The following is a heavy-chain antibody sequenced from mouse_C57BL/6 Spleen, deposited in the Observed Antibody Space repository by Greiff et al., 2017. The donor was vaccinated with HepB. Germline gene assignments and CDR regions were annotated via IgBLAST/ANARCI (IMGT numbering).Heavy chain of an antibody. Sequence: QVQLQQSGAELVRPGASVTLSCKASGYTFTDYEMHWVKQTPVHGLEWIGAIDPETGGTAYNQKFKGKAILTADKSSSTAYMKLSSLTSEDSAVYYCARVYYDCDGAAFAYWGQGTLVTVSA. V-gene: IGHV1-15*01. CDR2: IDPETGGT. J-gene: IGHJ3*01. CDR1: GYTFTDYE. D-gene: IGHD2-4*01. CDR3: ARVYYDCDGAAFAY.